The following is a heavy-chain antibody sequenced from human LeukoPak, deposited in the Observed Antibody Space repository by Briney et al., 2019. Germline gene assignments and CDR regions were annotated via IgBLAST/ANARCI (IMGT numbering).Heavy chain of an antibody. D-gene: IGHD1-26*01. Sequence: GESLKISCRGSGYAFFGYWIGWVRQVPGKSLEWMGIIYPDDSRTEYSPSFQGQVTMSADKSMSTAYLQWSSLKASDTAMYYCARFSGRLLADNWFDPWGQGTLVTVSS. J-gene: IGHJ5*02. CDR2: IYPDDSRT. V-gene: IGHV5-51*01. CDR3: ARFSGRLLADNWFDP. CDR1: GYAFFGYW.